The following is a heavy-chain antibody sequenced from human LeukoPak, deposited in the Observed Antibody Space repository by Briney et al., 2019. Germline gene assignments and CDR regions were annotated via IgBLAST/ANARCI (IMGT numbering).Heavy chain of an antibody. J-gene: IGHJ4*02. V-gene: IGHV1-18*01. D-gene: IGHD2-8*01. Sequence: GASVKVSCKASGYTFTSYGISWVRQAPGQGLEWMGWISAYNGNTNYAQKLQGRVTMTTDTSTSTAYMELRSLRSDDTAVYYCARVGLDIVLMVYAHFDCWGQGTLVTVSS. CDR1: GYTFTSYG. CDR2: ISAYNGNT. CDR3: ARVGLDIVLMVYAHFDC.